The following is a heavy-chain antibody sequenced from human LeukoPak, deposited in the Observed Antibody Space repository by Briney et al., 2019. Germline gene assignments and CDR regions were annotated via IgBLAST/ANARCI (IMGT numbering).Heavy chain of an antibody. CDR2: ISSSGSYI. D-gene: IGHD1-14*01. CDR1: GFTFSSYS. CDR3: ARRTPGLFDY. J-gene: IGHJ4*02. V-gene: IGHV3-21*01. Sequence: PGGSLRLSCAASGFTFSSYSMNWVRQAPGKGLEWVSSISSSGSYIYYADSVKGRFTISRDNAKNSLYLQMNSLRAEDTAVYYCARRTPGLFDYWGQGTLVTVSS.